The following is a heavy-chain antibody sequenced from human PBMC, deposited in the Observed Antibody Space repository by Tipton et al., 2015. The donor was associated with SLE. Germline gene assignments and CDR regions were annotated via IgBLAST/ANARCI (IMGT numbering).Heavy chain of an antibody. CDR1: GFTFSNAW. CDR3: VPASIGDWFDP. Sequence: GSLRLSCVVSGFTFSNAWMSWVRQAPGKGLEWVGRIKSKTDGETIDYAAPVKGRFIISRDDSKNTLYLQMNSLKSEDTAVYYCVPASIGDWFDPWGQGTLVTVSS. V-gene: IGHV3-15*01. D-gene: IGHD2-2*01. CDR2: IKSKTDGETI. J-gene: IGHJ5*02.